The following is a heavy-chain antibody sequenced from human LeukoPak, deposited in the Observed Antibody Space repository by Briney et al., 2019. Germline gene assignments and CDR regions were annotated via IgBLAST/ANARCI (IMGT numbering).Heavy chain of an antibody. D-gene: IGHD3-10*01. Sequence: SLRLSCAASGLSFGDYAMHWVRQAPGKGLEWVSGISWNSGSIVYADSVKGRFTISRDNAKNSLYLQMNSLRAEDTAVYYCARVTYGSGTYGAFDYWGQGTLVTVSS. V-gene: IGHV3-9*01. CDR1: GLSFGDYA. J-gene: IGHJ4*02. CDR2: ISWNSGSI. CDR3: ARVTYGSGTYGAFDY.